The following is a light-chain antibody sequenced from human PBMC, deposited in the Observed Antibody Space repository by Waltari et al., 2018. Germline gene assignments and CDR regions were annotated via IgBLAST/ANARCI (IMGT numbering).Light chain of an antibody. J-gene: IGKJ4*01. V-gene: IGKV1-16*02. Sequence: DIQMTQSLSSLSASVGDRVTITCRASHDISHYIAWLHQKPGKAPKSLIYAASNLQSGVPSKFSGGGSGTDFTLTISSLHPEDFATYYCQQYKSYPLTFGGGTKVEIK. CDR1: HDISHY. CDR2: AAS. CDR3: QQYKSYPLT.